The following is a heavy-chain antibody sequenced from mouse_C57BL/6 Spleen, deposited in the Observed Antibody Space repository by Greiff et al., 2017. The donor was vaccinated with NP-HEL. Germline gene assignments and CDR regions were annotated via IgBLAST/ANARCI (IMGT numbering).Heavy chain of an antibody. CDR2: IYPGDGDT. CDR3: ARGWDGAMDY. Sequence: VKLVESGAELVKPGASVKISCKASGYAFSSYWMNWVKQRPGKGLEWIGQIYPGDGDTNYNGKFKGKATLTADKSSSTAYMQLSSLTSEDSAVYFCARGWDGAMDYWGQGTSVTVSS. CDR1: GYAFSSYW. J-gene: IGHJ4*01. D-gene: IGHD4-1*01. V-gene: IGHV1-80*01.